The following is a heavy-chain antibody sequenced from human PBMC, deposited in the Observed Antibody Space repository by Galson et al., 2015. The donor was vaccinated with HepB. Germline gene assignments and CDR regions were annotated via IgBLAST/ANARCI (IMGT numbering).Heavy chain of an antibody. V-gene: IGHV3-23*01. CDR3: AKEGGLADRGRDY. CDR1: GFTFSTYA. D-gene: IGHD3-16*01. Sequence: SLRLSCAASGFTFSTYAMSWVRQAPGKGLGWVSAISGSGGRTFYADSVRGRFTISRDNPKNTLYLQMNSLRVEDTAIYYCAKEGGLADRGRDYWGQGTLVTVSS. CDR2: ISGSGGRT. J-gene: IGHJ4*02.